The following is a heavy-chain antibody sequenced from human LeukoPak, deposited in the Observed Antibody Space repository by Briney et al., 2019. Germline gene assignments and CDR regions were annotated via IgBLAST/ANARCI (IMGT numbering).Heavy chain of an antibody. CDR1: GYTFTGYY. CDR3: ARGHYYGSGSYYNGDDY. J-gene: IGHJ4*02. V-gene: IGHV1-2*02. D-gene: IGHD3-10*01. CDR2: INPNSGGT. Sequence: ASVKVSCKASGYTFTGYYMHWVRQAPGQGLEWMGWINPNSGGTNYAQKFQGRVTMTGDTSISTAYMELSRLRSDDTAVYYCARGHYYGSGSYYNGDDYWGQGTLVTVSS.